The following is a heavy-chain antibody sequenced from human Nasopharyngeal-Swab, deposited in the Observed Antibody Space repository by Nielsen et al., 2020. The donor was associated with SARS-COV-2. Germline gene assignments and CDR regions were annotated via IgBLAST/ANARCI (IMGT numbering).Heavy chain of an antibody. Sequence: SVKVSCKASGGTFSSYAISWVRQAPGQGPEWVGGIIPIFGTANYAQKFQGRVTITADESTSTAYMELSSLRSEDTAVYYCGSYSESIDDAFDIWGQGTMVTVSS. V-gene: IGHV1-69*13. D-gene: IGHD6-6*01. J-gene: IGHJ3*02. CDR2: IIPIFGTA. CDR1: GGTFSSYA. CDR3: GSYSESIDDAFDI.